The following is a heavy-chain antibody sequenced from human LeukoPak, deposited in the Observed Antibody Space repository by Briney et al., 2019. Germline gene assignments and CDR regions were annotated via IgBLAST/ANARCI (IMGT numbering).Heavy chain of an antibody. J-gene: IGHJ6*03. Sequence: GGSLRLSCAASGFTVSSNYMSWVRQAPGKGLEWVSVIYSGGSTYYADSVKGRFTISRDNSKNTLYLQMNSLRAEDTAVYYCESGSGSYRTPYYYMDVWGKETTVTVS. CDR2: IYSGGST. V-gene: IGHV3-53*01. CDR1: GFTVSSNY. CDR3: ESGSGSYRTPYYYMDV. D-gene: IGHD3-10*01.